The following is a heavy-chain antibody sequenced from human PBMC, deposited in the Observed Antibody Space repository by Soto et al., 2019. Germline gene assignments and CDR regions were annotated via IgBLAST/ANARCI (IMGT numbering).Heavy chain of an antibody. CDR2: IIPILGIA. D-gene: IGHD3-10*01. Sequence: SVKVSCKASGGTFSSYAISWVRQAPGQGLEWMGRIIPILGIANYAQKFQGRVTITADKSTSTAYMELSSLRSEDTAVYYCAREGPQLWFGEFNFDYRGRG. V-gene: IGHV1-69*04. CDR1: GGTFSSYA. J-gene: IGHJ4*01. CDR3: AREGPQLWFGEFNFDY.